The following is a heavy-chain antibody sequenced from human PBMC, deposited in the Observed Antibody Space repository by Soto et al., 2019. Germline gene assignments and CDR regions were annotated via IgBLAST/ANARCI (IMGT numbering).Heavy chain of an antibody. V-gene: IGHV4-4*02. Sequence: TLSLTCAVSGASVSSSNWWSWLRQPPGKGLEWIGEIYPSGSTNYNPSLKSRVTISVDKSKNQFSLKLTSLTAADAAVYYCARGGSSDWLRLFHQWGQGTLVTVSS. J-gene: IGHJ1*01. CDR2: IYPSGST. CDR3: ARGGSSDWLRLFHQ. CDR1: GASVSSSNW. D-gene: IGHD2-2*01.